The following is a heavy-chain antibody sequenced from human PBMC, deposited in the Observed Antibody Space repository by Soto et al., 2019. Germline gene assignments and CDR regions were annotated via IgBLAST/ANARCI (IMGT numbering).Heavy chain of an antibody. CDR2: TSYDGNNK. J-gene: IGHJ4*02. CDR1: GFTFSSYG. D-gene: IGHD1-26*01. CDR3: AKGGGSARDFDY. Sequence: GGSLRLSCAASGFTFSSYGMHWVRQAPGKGLEWVASTSYDGNNKYYADSLKGRFTISRDNSKKMVYLQMTSLGPEDTAVYYCAKGGGSARDFDYWGQGALVTVSS. V-gene: IGHV3-30*18.